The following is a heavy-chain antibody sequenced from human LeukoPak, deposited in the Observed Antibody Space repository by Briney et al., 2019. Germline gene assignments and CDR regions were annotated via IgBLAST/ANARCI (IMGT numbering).Heavy chain of an antibody. D-gene: IGHD3-22*01. Sequence: GGSLRLSCAASGFTFSNAWMSWVRQAPGKGLEWVGRIKSKTDGGTTDYAAPVKGRFTISRDDSKNTLYLQMNSLKTEGTAVYYCTTECAYYYDSSGYDPYYFDYWGQGTLVTVSS. V-gene: IGHV3-15*01. J-gene: IGHJ4*02. CDR1: GFTFSNAW. CDR2: IKSKTDGGTT. CDR3: TTECAYYYDSSGYDPYYFDY.